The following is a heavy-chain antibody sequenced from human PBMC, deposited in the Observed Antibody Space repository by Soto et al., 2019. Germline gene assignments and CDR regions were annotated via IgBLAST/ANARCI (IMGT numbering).Heavy chain of an antibody. CDR3: ARARSGWFDP. Sequence: PSETLSLTCTVSGGSISGYYWSWIRQPPGRGMEWIGYIYSSGSTNYNPSLKRRVTISVDTSKNQFSLKLSSVTAADKAVYYCARARSGWFDPWGQGTLVTVSS. CDR1: GGSISGYY. CDR2: IYSSGST. V-gene: IGHV4-59*01. D-gene: IGHD3-10*01. J-gene: IGHJ5*02.